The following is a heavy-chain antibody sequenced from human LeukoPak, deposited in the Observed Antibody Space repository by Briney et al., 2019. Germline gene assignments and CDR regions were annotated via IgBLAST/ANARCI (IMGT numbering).Heavy chain of an antibody. Sequence: GGPLRLSCAASGFTFSSYGMHWVRQAPGKGLEWVAFIRYDGSNKYYADSVKGRFTISRDNSKNTLYLQMNSLRAEDTAVYYCTRDHITSWQIDFWGQGTMVTVSS. CDR1: GFTFSSYG. CDR3: TRDHITSWQIDF. V-gene: IGHV3-30*02. D-gene: IGHD2-2*01. CDR2: IRYDGSNK. J-gene: IGHJ4*02.